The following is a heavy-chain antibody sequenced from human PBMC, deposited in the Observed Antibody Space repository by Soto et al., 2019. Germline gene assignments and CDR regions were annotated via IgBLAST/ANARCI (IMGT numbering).Heavy chain of an antibody. D-gene: IGHD1-26*01. CDR2: IYYSGST. V-gene: IGHV4-39*01. CDR1: GGSISSSSYY. J-gene: IGHJ4*02. CDR3: ARQSGTYYFQFDY. Sequence: SETLSLTCTVSGGSISSSSYYWGWIRQPPGKGLEWIGSIYYSGSTYYNPSLKSQVTISVDTSKNQFSLKLSSVTAADTAVFYCARQSGTYYFQFDYWGQGTLVTVSS.